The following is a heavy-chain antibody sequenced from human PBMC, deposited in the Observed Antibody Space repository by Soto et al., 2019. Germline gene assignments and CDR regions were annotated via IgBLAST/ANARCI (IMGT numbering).Heavy chain of an antibody. J-gene: IGHJ6*02. CDR1: GFTFSSYG. CDR3: ARDLIQLWLSYYYYYGMDV. V-gene: IGHV3-33*01. D-gene: IGHD5-18*01. CDR2: IWYDGSNK. Sequence: PGGSLRLSCAASGFTFSSYGMHWVRQAPGKGLEWVAVIWYDGSNKYYADSVKGRFTISRDNSKSTLYLQMNSLRAEDTAVYYCARDLIQLWLSYYYYYGMDVWGQGTTVTVSS.